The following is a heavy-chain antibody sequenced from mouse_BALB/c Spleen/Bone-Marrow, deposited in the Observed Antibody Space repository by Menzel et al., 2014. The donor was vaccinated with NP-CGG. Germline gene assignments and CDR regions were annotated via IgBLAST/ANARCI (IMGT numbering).Heavy chain of an antibody. V-gene: IGHV5-6-3*01. D-gene: IGHD2-4*01. J-gene: IGHJ3*01. CDR1: GFTFSSYG. CDR2: INVNGDTA. CDR3: ARGYEYSSWVAY. Sequence: EVKVVESGGGLVQPGGSLKLSCAASGFTFSSYGMSWVRQTPDKRLEMIATINVNGDTAYHPDSVKGRFTISRDNVKNTLYLQMSSLKSEDTAMYYCARGYEYSSWVAYWGQGTLFSVS.